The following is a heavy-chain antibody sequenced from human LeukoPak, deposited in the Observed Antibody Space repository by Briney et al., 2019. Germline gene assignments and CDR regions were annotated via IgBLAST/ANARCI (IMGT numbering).Heavy chain of an antibody. D-gene: IGHD4-17*01. CDR1: GLAFSNAW. CDR2: IKSKTDGGTT. V-gene: IGHV3-15*01. CDR3: TTVGDYIGEASFDY. J-gene: IGHJ4*02. Sequence: GGSLRLSCTASGLAFSNAWMTWVRQAPGKGLEWVGRIKSKTDGGTTEYAAPVKARFTISIDDSKNTLYLQMNGLKTEDTAVYYCTTVGDYIGEASFDYWGQGTLVTVSS.